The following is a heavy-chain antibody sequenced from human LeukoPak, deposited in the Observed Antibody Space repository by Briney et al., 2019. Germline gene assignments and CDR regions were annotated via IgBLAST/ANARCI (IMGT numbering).Heavy chain of an antibody. CDR1: GFTFSSYG. CDR3: ATVRSCSGGNCYYLDY. Sequence: QTGGSLRLSCAASGFTFSSYGMHWVRQAPGKGLGWVAVIWYDGSNKYYADSVKGRFTISRDNSKNTLYLQMNSLRAEDTAVYYCATVRSCSGGNCYYLDYWGQGTLVTVSS. J-gene: IGHJ4*02. D-gene: IGHD2-15*01. CDR2: IWYDGSNK. V-gene: IGHV3-33*01.